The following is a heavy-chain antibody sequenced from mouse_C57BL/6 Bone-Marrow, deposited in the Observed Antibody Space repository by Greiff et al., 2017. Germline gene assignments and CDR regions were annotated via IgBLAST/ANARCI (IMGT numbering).Heavy chain of an antibody. J-gene: IGHJ4*01. V-gene: IGHV1-22*01. Sequence: EVQLQQSGPELVKPGASVKMSCKASGYTFTDYNMHWVKQSHGKSLEWIGYINPNNGSTSYNQKFKGKATLTVNKSSSTAYMELRSLTSEESAVYDCARWSGAVYAMDYWGQGTSVTVSA. CDR1: GYTFTDYN. D-gene: IGHD1-1*01. CDR2: INPNNGST. CDR3: ARWSGAVYAMDY.